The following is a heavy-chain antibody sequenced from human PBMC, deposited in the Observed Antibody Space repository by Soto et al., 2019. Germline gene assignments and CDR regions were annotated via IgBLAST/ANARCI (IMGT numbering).Heavy chain of an antibody. CDR2: IIPILGIA. D-gene: IGHD1-26*01. Sequence: QVQLVQSGAEVKKPGSSVKVSCKASGGTLSSYTISWVRQAPGQGLEWMGRIIPILGIANYAQKFQGRVTITADKSTSTAYMELSSLRSEDTAVYYCADGGGGSHWRNYYYYGIDVWGQGTTVTVSS. CDR3: ADGGGGSHWRNYYYYGIDV. J-gene: IGHJ6*02. CDR1: GGTLSSYT. V-gene: IGHV1-69*02.